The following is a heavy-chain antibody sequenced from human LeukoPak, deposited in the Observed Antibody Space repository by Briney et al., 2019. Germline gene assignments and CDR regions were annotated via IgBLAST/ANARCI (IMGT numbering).Heavy chain of an antibody. CDR1: GGSISSYY. V-gene: IGHV4-59*12. CDR2: IYYSGST. J-gene: IGHJ4*02. CDR3: ARAPRGYDLDY. Sequence: SETLSLTCTVSGGSISSYYWSWIRQPPGKGLEWIGYIYYSGSTNYNPSLKSRVTISVDTSKNQFSLKLSSVTAADTAVYYCARAPRGYDLDYWGQGTLVTVSS. D-gene: IGHD5-12*01.